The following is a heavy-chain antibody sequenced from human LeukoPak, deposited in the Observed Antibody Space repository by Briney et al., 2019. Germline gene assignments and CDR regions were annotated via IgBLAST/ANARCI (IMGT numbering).Heavy chain of an antibody. J-gene: IGHJ4*02. Sequence: SETLSLTCTVSGGSISSSSYYWGWIRQPPGKGLEWIGSIYYSGSTYYNPSLKSRVTISVDTSKNQFSLELSSVTAADTAVYYCARPYYDILTGSSHFDYWGQGTLVTVSS. D-gene: IGHD3-9*01. CDR3: ARPYYDILTGSSHFDY. CDR1: GGSISSSSYY. CDR2: IYYSGST. V-gene: IGHV4-39*01.